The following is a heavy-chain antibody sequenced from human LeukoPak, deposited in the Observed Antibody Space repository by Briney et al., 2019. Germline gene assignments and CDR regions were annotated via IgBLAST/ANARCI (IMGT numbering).Heavy chain of an antibody. CDR2: ISWNSGST. Sequence: GRSLRLSCAASGFTFDDYAMHWVRKVPGKGLEWVSGISWNSGSTGYTDSVKGRFTISRDNAKNSLYLQVNSLRAEDTAVYYCARLVAASAGFDYWGQGTLVTVSS. D-gene: IGHD2-15*01. J-gene: IGHJ4*02. V-gene: IGHV3-9*01. CDR1: GFTFDDYA. CDR3: ARLVAASAGFDY.